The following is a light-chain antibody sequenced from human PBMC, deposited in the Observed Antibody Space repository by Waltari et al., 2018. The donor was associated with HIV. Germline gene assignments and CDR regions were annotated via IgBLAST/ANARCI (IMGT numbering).Light chain of an antibody. CDR3: ATWDGRLSGVV. CDR2: RNN. J-gene: IGLJ2*01. V-gene: IGLV1-47*01. Sequence: QSVLTQPPSASGTPGQRVTISCSGSSSNIGSNYVYWYQQLPGTTPKLLIYRNNHLPSGVPDRFAGSKSGTSASLAISGLRSEDEADYYCATWDGRLSGVVFGGGTKLTVL. CDR1: SSNIGSNY.